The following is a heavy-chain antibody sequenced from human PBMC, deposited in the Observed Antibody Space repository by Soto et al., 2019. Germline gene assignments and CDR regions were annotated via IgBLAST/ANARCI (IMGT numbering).Heavy chain of an antibody. CDR2: IWYDGSNK. D-gene: IGHD3-22*01. CDR3: ARASFDSYYYDSSGYYPTDY. CDR1: GFTFSSYG. Sequence: GGSLRLSCAASGFTFSSYGMHWVRQAPGKGLEWVAVIWYDGSNKYYADSVKGRFTISRDNSKNTLYLQMNSLRAEDTAVYYCARASFDSYYYDSSGYYPTDYWGQGTLVTVSS. V-gene: IGHV3-33*01. J-gene: IGHJ4*02.